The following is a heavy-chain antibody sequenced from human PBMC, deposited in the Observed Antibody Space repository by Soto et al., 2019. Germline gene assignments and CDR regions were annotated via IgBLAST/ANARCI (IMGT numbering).Heavy chain of an antibody. CDR1: GFTFGDYA. CDR2: IRSKAYGGTT. J-gene: IGHJ6*02. V-gene: IGHV3-49*03. D-gene: IGHD3-10*01. CDR3: TREPYYGTLRGYYYGMDV. Sequence: GGSLRLSCTASGFTFGDYAMSWFRQAPGKGREWVGFIRSKAYGGTTEYAASVKGRFTISRDDSKNIAYLQMNSLKTEDTAVYYCTREPYYGTLRGYYYGMDVWGQGTTVTVSS.